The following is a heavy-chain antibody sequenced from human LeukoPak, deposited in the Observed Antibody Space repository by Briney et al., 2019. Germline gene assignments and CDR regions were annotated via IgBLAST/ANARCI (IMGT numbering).Heavy chain of an antibody. CDR3: ARSGYPTLWFGELDY. CDR1: GFTFSSYA. J-gene: IGHJ4*02. CDR2: ISYDGSNK. Sequence: PGGSLRLSCAASGFTFSSYAMSWVRQAPGKGLEWVAVISYDGSNKYYADSVKGRFTISRDNSKNTLYLQMNSLRAEDTAVYYCARSGYPTLWFGELDYWGQGTLVTVSS. D-gene: IGHD3-10*01. V-gene: IGHV3-30-3*01.